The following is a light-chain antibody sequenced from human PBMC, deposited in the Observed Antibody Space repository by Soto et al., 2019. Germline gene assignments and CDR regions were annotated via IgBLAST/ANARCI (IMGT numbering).Light chain of an antibody. CDR3: QQYNSYRWT. J-gene: IGKJ1*01. CDR2: DAS. Sequence: DIQMTQSPSTLAASVGDRITITCRASQSISSWVAWYQQKPGKAHKLLIYDASSLKSGVPFRFSGSGSGTEFTLTISSLQPDDFATYYCQQYNSYRWTFGQGTKV. V-gene: IGKV1-5*01. CDR1: QSISSW.